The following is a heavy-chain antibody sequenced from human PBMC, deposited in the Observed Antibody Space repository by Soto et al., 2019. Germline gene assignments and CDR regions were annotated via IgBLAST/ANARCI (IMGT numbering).Heavy chain of an antibody. CDR2: IDWDDDK. D-gene: IGHD4-17*01. Sequence: SGPTLVNPPQTLTLTCTFSGFSLSTSGICVSWIRQPPGKALEWLARIDWDDDKYYSTSLKTRLTISKDTSKNQVVLTMTNMYPVDTATYYCARDYGGFNPWGQGTLVTVSS. CDR1: GFSLSTSGIC. CDR3: ARDYGGFNP. J-gene: IGHJ5*02. V-gene: IGHV2-70*11.